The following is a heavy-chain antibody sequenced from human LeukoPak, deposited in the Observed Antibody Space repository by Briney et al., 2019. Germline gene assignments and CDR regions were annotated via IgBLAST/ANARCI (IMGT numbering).Heavy chain of an antibody. V-gene: IGHV4-59*01. D-gene: IGHD3-3*01. CDR2: IYYSGST. CDR1: GGSISSYY. J-gene: IGHJ5*02. CDR3: ARGRRWSGYLSA. Sequence: SETLSLTCTVSGGSISSYYWSWIRQPPGKGLEWIGYIYYSGSTNYNPSLKSRVTISVDTSKNQFSLKLSSVTAADTAVYYCARGRRWSGYLSAWGQGTLVTVSS.